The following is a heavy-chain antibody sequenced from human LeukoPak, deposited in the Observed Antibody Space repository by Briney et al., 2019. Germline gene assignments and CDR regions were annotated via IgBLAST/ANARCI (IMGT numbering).Heavy chain of an antibody. CDR2: ISSSGITI. CDR1: GFTFSDYY. J-gene: IGHJ4*02. V-gene: IGHV3-11*01. Sequence: GGSLRLSCAASGFTFSDYYMSWIRQAPGKGLEWVSYISSSGITIYYADSVKGRFTISKDNAKNSLYLQMNSLRAEDTAVYYCARDSPRGDRYVFDHWGQGTLVTVSS. CDR3: ARDSPRGDRYVFDH. D-gene: IGHD2-21*02.